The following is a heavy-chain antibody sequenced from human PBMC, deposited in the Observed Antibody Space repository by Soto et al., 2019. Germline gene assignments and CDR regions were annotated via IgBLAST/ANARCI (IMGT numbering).Heavy chain of an antibody. V-gene: IGHV3-30*18. CDR2: ISYDGSNR. J-gene: IGHJ4*02. CDR1: GFTFSNYG. D-gene: IGHD6-19*01. Sequence: QVPLVESGGGVVQPGRSLRLSCAASGFTFSNYGMHWVRQAPGKGLEWVAVISYDGSNRYYADSVKGRFTISRDNSKNTLYLQMNSLRAEDTAVYYCAKERSTGWYYFDYWGQGTLVTVSS. CDR3: AKERSTGWYYFDY.